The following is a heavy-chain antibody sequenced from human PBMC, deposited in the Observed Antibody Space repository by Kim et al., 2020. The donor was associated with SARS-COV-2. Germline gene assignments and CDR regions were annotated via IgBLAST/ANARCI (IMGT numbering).Heavy chain of an antibody. CDR2: IYYSGST. CDR1: GGSISSSSYY. J-gene: IGHJ4*02. CDR3: ARLSPGYDNYFDY. D-gene: IGHD3-22*01. V-gene: IGHV4-39*01. Sequence: SETLSLTCTVSGGSISSSSYYWGWIRQPPGKGLEWIGSIYYSGSTYYNPSLKSRVTISVDTSKNQFSLKLSSVTAADTAVYYCARLSPGYDNYFDYWGQGTLVTVSS.